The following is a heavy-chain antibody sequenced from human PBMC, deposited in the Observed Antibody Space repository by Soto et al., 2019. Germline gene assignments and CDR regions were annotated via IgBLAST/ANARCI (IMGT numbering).Heavy chain of an antibody. V-gene: IGHV4-34*01. CDR1: GGSFSGYY. Sequence: PSETLSLTCAVYGGSFSGYYWSWIRQPPGKGLEWIGEINHSGSTNYNPSLKSRVTISVDTSKNQFSLKLSSVTAADTAVYYCARGQYYYGSGSPLDYWYDGMDVWGQGTTVT. CDR2: INHSGST. J-gene: IGHJ6*02. D-gene: IGHD3-10*01. CDR3: ARGQYYYGSGSPLDYWYDGMDV.